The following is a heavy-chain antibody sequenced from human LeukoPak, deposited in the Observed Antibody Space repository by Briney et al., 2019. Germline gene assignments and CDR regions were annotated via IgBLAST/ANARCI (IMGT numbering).Heavy chain of an antibody. CDR3: AMRGDILVIPATYMFDY. V-gene: IGHV3-48*01. CDR1: GFTFSSYT. CDR2: ISSSGSII. Sequence: GGSLRLSCAASGFTFSSYTMNWVRQAPGKGLEWVSYISSSGSIIYYADSVKGRFTISRDNAKSSLYLQMNSLRAEDSAVYYCAMRGDILVIPATYMFDYWAQGTLVTVSS. D-gene: IGHD2-2*01. J-gene: IGHJ4*02.